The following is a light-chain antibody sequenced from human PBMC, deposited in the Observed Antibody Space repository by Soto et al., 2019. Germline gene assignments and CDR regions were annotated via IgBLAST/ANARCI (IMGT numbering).Light chain of an antibody. Sequence: DIQMTQSPSSLSASVGDRVTITCRASQSISSYLNWYQQKPGKAPKLLIYAASSLQSGVPSRFSGSGSGTDFTLTISSLQPEDFATYYCQQSYSTPYTIGHGTRLDSK. J-gene: IGKJ5*01. CDR2: AAS. CDR3: QQSYSTPYT. CDR1: QSISSY. V-gene: IGKV1-39*01.